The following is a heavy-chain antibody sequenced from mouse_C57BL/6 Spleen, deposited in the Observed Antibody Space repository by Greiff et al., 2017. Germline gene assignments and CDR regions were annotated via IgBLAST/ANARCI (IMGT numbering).Heavy chain of an antibody. CDR2: IYPGGGYT. J-gene: IGHJ2*01. CDR1: GYTFTNYW. CDR3: ASSSYYGSSYGY. V-gene: IGHV1-63*01. D-gene: IGHD1-1*01. Sequence: VQLMESGAELVRPGTSVKMSCKASGYTFTNYWIGWAKQRPGHGLEWIGDIYPGGGYTNYNEKFKGKATLTADKSSSTAYMQFSSLTSEDSAIYYCASSSYYGSSYGYWGQGTTLTVSS.